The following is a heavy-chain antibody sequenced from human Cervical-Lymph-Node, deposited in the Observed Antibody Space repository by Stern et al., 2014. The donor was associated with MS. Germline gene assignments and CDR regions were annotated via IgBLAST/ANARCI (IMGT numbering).Heavy chain of an antibody. D-gene: IGHD1-26*01. CDR2: MSPIVGTT. CDR3: ERAGGSTVGYYVDY. J-gene: IGHJ4*02. Sequence: VQLVESGAAVKKPGSSVKVSCKASGDSFTRHAIHWVRQAPGQGLEWMGGMSPIVGTTSHAQTFRYRVTITDDASTNTVYMELNSLRSEDTAVYVCERAGGSTVGYYVDYWGQGTLVTVSS. CDR1: GDSFTRHA. V-gene: IGHV1-69*01.